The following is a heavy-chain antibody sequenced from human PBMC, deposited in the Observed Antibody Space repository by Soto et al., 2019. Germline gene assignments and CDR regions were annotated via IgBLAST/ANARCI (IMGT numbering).Heavy chain of an antibody. CDR2: IYYSGST. D-gene: IGHD5-12*01. CDR1: GGSISSGAYY. Sequence: SETLSLTCTVSGGSISSGAYYWSWLRLHPGKGLEWIGYIYYSGSTYYNPSLKSRVTISVDTSKNQFSLKLSSVTAADTAVYYCARWRDPRGYSGSYYDYWGKGTLVPVSS. CDR3: ARWRDPRGYSGSYYDY. V-gene: IGHV4-30-4*08. J-gene: IGHJ4*02.